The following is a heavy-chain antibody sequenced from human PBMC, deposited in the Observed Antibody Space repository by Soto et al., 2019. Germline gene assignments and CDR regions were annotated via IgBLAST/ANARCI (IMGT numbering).Heavy chain of an antibody. CDR3: ARAVGRIVVVTAYFDY. V-gene: IGHV3-30-3*01. CDR1: GFTFSSYA. Sequence: QVQLVESGGGVVQPGMSLRLSCAASGFTFSSYAMHWVRQAPGKGLEWVAVISYDGSNKYYADSVKGRFTISRDNSKNTLYLQMNSLRAEDTAVYYCARAVGRIVVVTAYFDYWGQGTLVTVSS. CDR2: ISYDGSNK. J-gene: IGHJ4*02. D-gene: IGHD2-21*02.